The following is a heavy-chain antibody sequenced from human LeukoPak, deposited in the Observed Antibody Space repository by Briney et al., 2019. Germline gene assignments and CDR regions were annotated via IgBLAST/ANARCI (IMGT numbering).Heavy chain of an antibody. CDR3: ATDGAGFDT. Sequence: GGSLRLSCAASGFTFSDYMSWIRQAPGKGLEWLSYINIGGTNTHYADSVKGRFTISRDNAKKSLYLEMNNLRAEDTAVYYCATDGAGFDTWGQGVLVTVSS. CDR1: GFTFSDY. V-gene: IGHV3-11*01. J-gene: IGHJ5*02. CDR2: INIGGTNT.